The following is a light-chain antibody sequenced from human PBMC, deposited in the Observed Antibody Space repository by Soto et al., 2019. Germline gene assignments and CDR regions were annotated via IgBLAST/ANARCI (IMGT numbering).Light chain of an antibody. V-gene: IGKV1-39*01. CDR3: QQGYTTRWT. CDR2: ATS. Sequence: DIQMTQSPTSLSASVGDRVTITCRASQNIRSYLNWYQQIPGKAPNLLIYATSILQTGVPSRFSGSGTGTEFTLTINGLQPVDFATYYCQQGYTTRWTFGQGTKVEIK. CDR1: QNIRSY. J-gene: IGKJ1*01.